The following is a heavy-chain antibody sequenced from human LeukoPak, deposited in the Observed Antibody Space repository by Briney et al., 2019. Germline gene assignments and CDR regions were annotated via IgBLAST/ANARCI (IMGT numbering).Heavy chain of an antibody. CDR1: GFTFTIYE. CDR3: ARRAGAYSHPYDY. V-gene: IGHV3-48*03. D-gene: IGHD4/OR15-4a*01. CDR2: ISSSGSTI. J-gene: IGHJ4*02. Sequence: GGSLRLSCAASGFTFTIYEMNWVRQAPGKGLEWISYISSSGSTIFYVDSVKGRFTISRDSAKNSLYLQMNSLRAEDTAVYYCARRAGAYSHPYDYWGQGTLVTVSS.